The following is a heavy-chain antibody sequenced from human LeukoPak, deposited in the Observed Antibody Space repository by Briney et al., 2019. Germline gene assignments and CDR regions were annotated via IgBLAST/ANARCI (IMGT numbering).Heavy chain of an antibody. Sequence: PGGSLRLSCAASGFTFSSYAMSWVRQAPGKGLGGASSIGGSGDNTFYADSVKDRFTISRDNSKNTLFLQMNSLRAEDTAVYYCAKGRGTTVTSAANYWGQGTLVTVSS. D-gene: IGHD4-17*01. V-gene: IGHV3-23*01. CDR2: IGGSGDNT. CDR3: AKGRGTTVTSAANY. CDR1: GFTFSSYA. J-gene: IGHJ4*02.